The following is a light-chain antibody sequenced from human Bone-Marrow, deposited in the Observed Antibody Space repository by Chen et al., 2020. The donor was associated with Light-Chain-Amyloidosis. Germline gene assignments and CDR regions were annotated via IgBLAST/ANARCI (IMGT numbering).Light chain of an antibody. J-gene: IGLJ3*02. CDR1: NIGSTS. Sequence: SYVLTLLSSVSVAPGKTATIACGGNNIGSTSVHWYQQTPGQAPLLVVYDDSDRPSGIPERLSGSNSGNTATLTISRVEAGDEADYYCQVWDRSSDRPVFGGGTKLTVL. CDR2: DDS. V-gene: IGLV3-21*03. CDR3: QVWDRSSDRPV.